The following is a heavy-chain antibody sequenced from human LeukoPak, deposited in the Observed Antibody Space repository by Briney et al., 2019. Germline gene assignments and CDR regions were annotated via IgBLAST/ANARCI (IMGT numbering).Heavy chain of an antibody. Sequence: GGSLRLSCAASGFTFSSYGIHWVRQAPGKGLDWVAFIRYDGSNQYHADSVKGRFTISRDSSKNTLYLQMDSLRGDDTAVYYCAKDTGYNTGWTRFDYWGQGTLVTVSS. CDR2: IRYDGSNQ. J-gene: IGHJ4*02. D-gene: IGHD6-19*01. CDR1: GFTFSSYG. V-gene: IGHV3-30*02. CDR3: AKDTGYNTGWTRFDY.